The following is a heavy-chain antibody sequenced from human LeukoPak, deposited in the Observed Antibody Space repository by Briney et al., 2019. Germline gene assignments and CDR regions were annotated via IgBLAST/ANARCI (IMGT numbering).Heavy chain of an antibody. CDR3: ARDYDSSGYRIFGY. D-gene: IGHD3-22*01. CDR1: GFTFSSYS. V-gene: IGHV3-21*01. CDR2: ISSSSSYI. J-gene: IGHJ4*02. Sequence: PGRSLRLSCAASGFTFSSYSMNWVRQAPGKGLEWVSSISSSSSYIYYADSVKGRFTISRDNAKNSLYLQMNSLRAEDTAVYYCARDYDSSGYRIFGYWGQGTLVTVSS.